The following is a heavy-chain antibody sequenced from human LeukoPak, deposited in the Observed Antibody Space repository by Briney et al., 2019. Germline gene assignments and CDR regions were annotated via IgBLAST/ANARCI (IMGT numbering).Heavy chain of an antibody. CDR2: ISGSGGST. D-gene: IGHD3-10*01. CDR1: GFIFCSYA. Sequence: GGSLRLSCAVSGFIFCSYAMSWVRPAPGKGLEWVSAISGSGGSTYYAASVKGRFTISRDNSKNTLYLQMNSLRAEDTAVYYCAKHGSGSYLSYFDYWGQGTLVTVSS. V-gene: IGHV3-23*01. J-gene: IGHJ4*02. CDR3: AKHGSGSYLSYFDY.